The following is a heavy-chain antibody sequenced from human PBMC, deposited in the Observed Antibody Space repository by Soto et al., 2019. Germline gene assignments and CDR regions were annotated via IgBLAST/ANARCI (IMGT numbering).Heavy chain of an antibody. CDR3: AKDTTIWSGYTADYYFDY. V-gene: IGHV3-23*01. CDR2: ISGSGGST. CDR1: GFTFSSYA. J-gene: IGHJ4*02. D-gene: IGHD3-3*01. Sequence: PGGSLRLSCAASGFTFSSYAMSWVRQAPGKGLEWVSAISGSGGSTYYADSVKGRFTISRDNSKNTLYLQMNSLRAEDTAIYYCAKDTTIWSGYTADYYFDYWGQGTLVTVSS.